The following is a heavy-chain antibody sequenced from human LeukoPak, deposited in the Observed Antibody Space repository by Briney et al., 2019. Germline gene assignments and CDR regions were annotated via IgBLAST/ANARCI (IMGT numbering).Heavy chain of an antibody. CDR1: GSTFSSYG. Sequence: GGSLRLSCAASGSTFSSYGMHWVRQAPGKGLEWVAVISYDGSNKYYADSVKGRFTISRDNSKNTLYLQMNSFRAEDTAVYYCAKCYFVGATYYYYYGMDVWGQGTTVTVSS. CDR2: ISYDGSNK. J-gene: IGHJ6*02. D-gene: IGHD1-26*01. CDR3: AKCYFVGATYYYYYGMDV. V-gene: IGHV3-30*18.